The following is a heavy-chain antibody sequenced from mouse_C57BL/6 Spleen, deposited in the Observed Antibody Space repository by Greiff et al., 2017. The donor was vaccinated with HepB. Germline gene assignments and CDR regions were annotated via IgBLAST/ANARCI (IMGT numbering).Heavy chain of an antibody. Sequence: VQLQQPGAELVRPGSSVKLSCKASGYTFTSYWMHWVKQRPIQGLEWIGNIDPSDSETHYNQKFKDKATLTVDKSSSTAYMQLSSLTSEDSAVYYCAREGTTVVALDYWGQGTTLTVSS. J-gene: IGHJ2*01. CDR2: IDPSDSET. V-gene: IGHV1-52*01. CDR3: AREGTTVVALDY. D-gene: IGHD1-1*01. CDR1: GYTFTSYW.